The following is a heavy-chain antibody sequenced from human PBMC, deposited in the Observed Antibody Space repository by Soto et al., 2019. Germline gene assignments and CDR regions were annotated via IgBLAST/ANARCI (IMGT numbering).Heavy chain of an antibody. V-gene: IGHV4-34*01. J-gene: IGHJ4*02. CDR3: ARVLKLGQDY. Sequence: SETLSLTCAVYGVSFSGYYWSWIRQPPGKGLEWIGEINHSGSTNYNPSLKSRVTISVDTSKNQFSLKLSSVTAADTAVYYCARVLKLGQDYWGQGTLVTVSS. D-gene: IGHD6-13*01. CDR2: INHSGST. CDR1: GVSFSGYY.